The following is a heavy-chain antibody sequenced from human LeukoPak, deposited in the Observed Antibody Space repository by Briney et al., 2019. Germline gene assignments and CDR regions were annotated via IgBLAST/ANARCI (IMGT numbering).Heavy chain of an antibody. V-gene: IGHV4-38-2*01. CDR2: IFHSGCT. D-gene: IGHD2-15*01. CDR3: ARLSNAAHAAS. Sequence: SETLSLTCDVSGYSISSGYYCGWFRQPPGKGLEWIATIFHSGCTYYNPSLQSRVTMSVDTSKNQCSLKLSSVTATDTAVYYCARLSNAAHAASWGQGALVTVSS. CDR1: GYSISSGYY. J-gene: IGHJ5*02.